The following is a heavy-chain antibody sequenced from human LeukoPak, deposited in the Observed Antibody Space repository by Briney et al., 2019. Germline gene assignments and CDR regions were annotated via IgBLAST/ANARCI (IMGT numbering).Heavy chain of an antibody. J-gene: IGHJ6*03. D-gene: IGHD6-13*01. CDR3: ARVSSSWYGGDNYMDV. V-gene: IGHV3-7*01. CDR2: IKQDRSEK. Sequence: PGGSLRLSCAASGFTFSNYWMSWVRQAPGKGLEWVANIKQDRSEKYYVDSVKGRFTISRDNAKNSLYLQMNSLRAEDTAVYYCARVSSSWYGGDNYMDVWGKGTTVTVSS. CDR1: GFTFSNYW.